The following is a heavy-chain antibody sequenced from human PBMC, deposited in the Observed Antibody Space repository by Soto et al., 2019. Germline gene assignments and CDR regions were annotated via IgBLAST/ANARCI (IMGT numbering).Heavy chain of an antibody. V-gene: IGHV4-39*01. D-gene: IGHD3-22*01. CDR2: MYSGGNT. CDR1: GGSFSSSTYY. CDR3: ARQPYDSTGYYYGA. Sequence: QLQLQESGPGLGKPSETLSLTCTVSGGSFSSSTYYWGWIRQPPGKGLEWIGSMYSGGNTYYNPSLKSRVTVSVDTSKDHFSLKLTSVTAADTAMYYCARQPYDSTGYYYGAWGQGTLVTVSS. J-gene: IGHJ5*02.